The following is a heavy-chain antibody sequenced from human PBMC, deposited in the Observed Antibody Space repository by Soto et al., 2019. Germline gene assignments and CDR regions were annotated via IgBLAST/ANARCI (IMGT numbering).Heavy chain of an antibody. V-gene: IGHV4-39*01. CDR1: GGSISSSTYY. J-gene: IGHJ4*02. CDR2: IYYSGST. CDR3: ARARATIAAAAIFDC. D-gene: IGHD6-13*01. Sequence: SETLSLTCTVSGGSISSSTYYWGWIRQPPGKGLEWIGSIYYSGSTYYNPSLKSRVTISVDTSKNQFSLRLSSVTAADTAVYYCARARATIAAAAIFDCWGQGTLVTVSS.